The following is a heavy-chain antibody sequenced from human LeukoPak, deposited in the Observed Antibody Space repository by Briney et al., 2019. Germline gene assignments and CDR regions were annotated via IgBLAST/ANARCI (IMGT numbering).Heavy chain of an antibody. CDR1: GFTFSSYS. D-gene: IGHD3-9*01. J-gene: IGHJ6*02. V-gene: IGHV3-21*01. CDR2: ISSSSSYI. Sequence: GSLRLSCAASGFTFSSYSMNWVRQAPGKGLEWVSSISSSSSYIYYADSVKGRFTISRDNAKNSLYLQMNSLRAEDTAGYYCARDPDDILTRYYYGMDVWGQGTTVTVSS. CDR3: ARDPDDILTRYYYGMDV.